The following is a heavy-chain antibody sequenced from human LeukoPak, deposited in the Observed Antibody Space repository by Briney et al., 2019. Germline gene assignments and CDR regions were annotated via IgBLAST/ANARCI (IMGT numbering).Heavy chain of an antibody. J-gene: IGHJ4*02. Sequence: PGGSLRLSCAASGFPFSRYGMHWVRQAPGKGLEWVAVIWYDGSNKYFADSVKGRFTISRDNSKNTLYLQMNSLRAEDTAVYYCARDTYGSGLPDYWGQGTLVTVSS. CDR3: ARDTYGSGLPDY. V-gene: IGHV3-33*01. D-gene: IGHD3-10*01. CDR1: GFPFSRYG. CDR2: IWYDGSNK.